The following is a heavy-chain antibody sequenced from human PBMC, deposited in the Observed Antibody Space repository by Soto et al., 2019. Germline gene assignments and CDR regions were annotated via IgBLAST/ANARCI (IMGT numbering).Heavy chain of an antibody. Sequence: QVQLQESGPGLVKPSETLSLTCAVSGYSISSGYYWGWIRQPPGKGLEWIGSIYHSGSTYYNPSHQSRVTISVDTSKNQFSLKLSAVTAADTSVYYCAREGSGYYPNGGQGTLVTVSS. D-gene: IGHD3-3*01. CDR1: GYSISSGYY. CDR3: AREGSGYYPN. V-gene: IGHV4-38-2*02. CDR2: IYHSGST. J-gene: IGHJ4*02.